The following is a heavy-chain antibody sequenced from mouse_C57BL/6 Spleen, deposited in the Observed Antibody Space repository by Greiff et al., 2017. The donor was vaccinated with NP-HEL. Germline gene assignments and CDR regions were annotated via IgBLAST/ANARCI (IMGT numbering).Heavy chain of an antibody. CDR1: GYSITSGYY. CDR3: ARAELLYAMDY. CDR2: ISYDGSN. V-gene: IGHV3-6*01. J-gene: IGHJ4*01. Sequence: EVQLQESGPGLVKPSQSLSLTCSVTGYSITSGYYWNWIRQFPGNNLEWLGYISYDGSNNYNPSLKNRISITRDTSTNQFFLKLNSVTTEDTATYYCARAELLYAMDYWGQGTSVTVSS.